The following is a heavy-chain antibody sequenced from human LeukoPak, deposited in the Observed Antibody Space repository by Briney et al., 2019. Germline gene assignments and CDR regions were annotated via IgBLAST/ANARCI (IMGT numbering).Heavy chain of an antibody. J-gene: IGHJ6*02. CDR1: GFTFSSYA. CDR3: ASDRVYYGLDV. CDR2: IKNDGYET. V-gene: IGHV3-74*01. Sequence: GGSLRLSCAASGFTFSSYAMHWVRQAPGKGLMWVSRIKNDGYETNYADSVKGRFTISRDNAKNTLYLQMNSLTVEDTAVYYCASDRVYYGLDVWGQGTTVSVSS.